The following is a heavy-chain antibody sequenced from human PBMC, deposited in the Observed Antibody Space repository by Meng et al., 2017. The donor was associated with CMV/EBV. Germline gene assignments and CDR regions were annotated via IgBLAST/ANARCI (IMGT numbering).Heavy chain of an antibody. CDR3: ARIYSNYYYGMDV. CDR2: IFSNDEK. J-gene: IGHJ6*02. D-gene: IGHD4-11*01. CDR1: GFSLSNARMG. V-gene: IGHV2-26*01. Sequence: SGPTLVKPTETLTLTCTVSGFSLSNARMGVSWIRQPPGKALEWLAHIFSNDEKSYSTSLKSRLTISKDTSKSQVVLTMTNMDPVDTATYCCARIYSNYYYGMDVWGQGTTVTVSS.